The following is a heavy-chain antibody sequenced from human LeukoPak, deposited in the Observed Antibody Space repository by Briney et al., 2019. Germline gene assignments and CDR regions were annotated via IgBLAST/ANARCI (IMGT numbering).Heavy chain of an antibody. J-gene: IGHJ4*02. Sequence: ASVKVSCKASGGTFSSYAISWVRQAPGQGLEWMGWISAYNGNTNYAQKLQGRVTMTTDTSTSTAYMELRSLRSDDTAVYYCARVYSSWHWGDYWGQGTLVTVSS. CDR3: ARVYSSWHWGDY. CDR1: GGTFSSYA. CDR2: ISAYNGNT. V-gene: IGHV1-18*01. D-gene: IGHD6-6*01.